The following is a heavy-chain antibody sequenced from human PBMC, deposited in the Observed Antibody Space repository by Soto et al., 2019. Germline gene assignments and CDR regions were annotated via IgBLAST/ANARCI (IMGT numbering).Heavy chain of an antibody. CDR2: ISSSSSYI. CDR1: GFTFSSYS. Sequence: GGSLRLSCAASGFTFSSYSMNWVRQAPGKGLEWVSSISSSSSYIYYADSVKGRFTISRDNAKNSLYLQMNSLRAEDTAVYYCARAHLEWGGYYYYYYMDVWGKGTTVTVSS. J-gene: IGHJ6*03. CDR3: ARAHLEWGGYYYYYYMDV. V-gene: IGHV3-21*01. D-gene: IGHD3-3*01.